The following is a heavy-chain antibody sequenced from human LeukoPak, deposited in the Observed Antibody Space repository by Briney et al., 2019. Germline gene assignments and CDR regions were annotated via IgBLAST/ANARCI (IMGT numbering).Heavy chain of an antibody. CDR1: GFTFSSYA. CDR2: ISGSGGST. Sequence: GGSLGLSCAASGFTFSSYAMSWVRQAPGKGLEWVSAISGSGGSTYYADSVKGRFTISRDNSKNTLYLQMNSLRAEDTAVYYCAKNNAVAGIFDYWGQGTLVTVSS. J-gene: IGHJ4*02. D-gene: IGHD6-19*01. V-gene: IGHV3-23*01. CDR3: AKNNAVAGIFDY.